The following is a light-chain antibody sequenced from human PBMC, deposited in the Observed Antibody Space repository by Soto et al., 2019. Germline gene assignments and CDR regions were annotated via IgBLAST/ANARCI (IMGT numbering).Light chain of an antibody. V-gene: IGKV3D-20*02. CDR1: QSVNSSY. CDR2: DAS. CDR3: QQRSNWGGT. J-gene: IGKJ1*01. Sequence: ENLFTRAPSTPSLSPVEQGTLSSTASQSVNSSYLAWYQQKPGQAPRLLIYDASNRATGIPARFSGSGSGTDFTLTISSLEPEDFAVYYCQQRSNWGGTFGQGTKVDIK.